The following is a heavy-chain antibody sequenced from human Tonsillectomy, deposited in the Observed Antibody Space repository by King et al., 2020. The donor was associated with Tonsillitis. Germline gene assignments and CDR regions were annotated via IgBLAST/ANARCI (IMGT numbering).Heavy chain of an antibody. V-gene: IGHV4-31*03. CDR1: GDSISSGGYY. Sequence: LQLQESGPGLVKPSQTLSLTCTVSGDSISSGGYYWSWIRQHPGKGLEWIGDIYDSGTTDYNPSLKSRVTISVDTSKIQFSLQLSSVTAVDTAVYYWARGVDYGGYEFDYWGQGTLVPVSS. D-gene: IGHD4-23*01. CDR2: IYDSGTT. CDR3: ARGVDYGGYEFDY. J-gene: IGHJ4*02.